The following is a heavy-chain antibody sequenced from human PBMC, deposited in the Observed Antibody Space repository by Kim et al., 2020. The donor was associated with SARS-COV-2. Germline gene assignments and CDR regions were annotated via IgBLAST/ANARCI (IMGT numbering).Heavy chain of an antibody. V-gene: IGHV3-64D*06. J-gene: IGHJ5*02. CDR3: VKDLIGAVAGTGWFDP. CDR1: GFTFSSYA. D-gene: IGHD6-19*01. Sequence: GGSLRLSCSASGFTFSSYAMHWVRQAPGKGLEYVSAISSNGGSTYYADSVKGRFTISRDNSKNTLYLQMSSLRAEDTAVYYCVKDLIGAVAGTGWFDPWGQGTLVTVSS. CDR2: ISSNGGST.